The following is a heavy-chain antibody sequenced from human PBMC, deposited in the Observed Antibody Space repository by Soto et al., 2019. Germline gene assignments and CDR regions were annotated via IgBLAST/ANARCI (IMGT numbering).Heavy chain of an antibody. V-gene: IGHV1-2*04. CDR1: GYTFTGYY. CDR3: ARGVVVVGEPLYYYYYMDV. CDR2: INPNSGGT. J-gene: IGHJ6*03. D-gene: IGHD2-15*01. Sequence: ASVKVSCKASGYTFTGYYMHWVRQAPGQGLEWMGWINPNSGGTNYAQKFQGWVTMTRDTSISTAYMELSGLRSDDTAVYYCARGVVVVGEPLYYYYYMDVWGKGTTVTVSS.